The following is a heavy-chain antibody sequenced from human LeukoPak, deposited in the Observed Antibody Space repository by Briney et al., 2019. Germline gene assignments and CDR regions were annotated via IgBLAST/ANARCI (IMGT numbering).Heavy chain of an antibody. CDR3: ARSSSHYYYYYMDV. D-gene: IGHD6-6*01. V-gene: IGHV4-59*01. CDR1: GGSISGYY. CDR2: IYYSGST. J-gene: IGHJ6*03. Sequence: SETLSLTCIVSGGSISGYYWSWIRQPPGKGLEWIGYIYYSGSTNYNPSLKSRVTISVDTSKNQFSLKLSSVTAADTAVYYCARSSSHYYYYYMDVWGKGTTVTVSS.